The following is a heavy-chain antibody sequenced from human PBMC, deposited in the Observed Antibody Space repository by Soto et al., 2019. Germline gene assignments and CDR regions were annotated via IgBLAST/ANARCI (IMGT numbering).Heavy chain of an antibody. CDR3: ARDAPVLLWFGDLDY. CDR1: GFTFSSYA. V-gene: IGHV3-30-3*01. CDR2: ISYDGSNK. Sequence: QVQLVESGGGVVQPGRSLRLSCAASGFTFSSYAMHWVRQAPGKGLEWVAVISYDGSNKYYADSVKGRFTISRDNSKITLYLQMNSLRAEDTAVYYCARDAPVLLWFGDLDYWGQGTLVTVSS. D-gene: IGHD3-10*01. J-gene: IGHJ4*02.